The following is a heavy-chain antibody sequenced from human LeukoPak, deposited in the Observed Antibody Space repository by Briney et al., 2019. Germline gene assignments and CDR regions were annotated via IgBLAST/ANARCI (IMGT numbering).Heavy chain of an antibody. J-gene: IGHJ3*02. CDR1: GYTFTGYY. D-gene: IGHD3-10*01. CDR3: ARGDTYYYGSAPFDI. V-gene: IGHV1-2*02. CDR2: INPNSGGT. Sequence: ASVKVSCKASGYTFTGYYMHWVRQAPGQGLEWMGWINPNSGGTNYAQKFQGRVTMTRDTSISTAYMELSRLRSDDTAVYYCARGDTYYYGSAPFDIWGQGTMVTVSS.